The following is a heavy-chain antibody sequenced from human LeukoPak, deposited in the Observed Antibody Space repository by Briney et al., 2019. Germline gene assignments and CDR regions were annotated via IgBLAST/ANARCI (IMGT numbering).Heavy chain of an antibody. Sequence: SETLSLTCTVSGGSISSSSYYWGWIRQPPGKGLEWIGSIYYSGSTYYNPSLKSRVTISVDTSKNQFSLKLSSVTAADTAVYYCARQRGSPYYFDYWGQGTLVTVSS. D-gene: IGHD1-26*01. CDR1: GGSISSSSYY. CDR3: ARQRGSPYYFDY. V-gene: IGHV4-39*01. CDR2: IYYSGST. J-gene: IGHJ4*02.